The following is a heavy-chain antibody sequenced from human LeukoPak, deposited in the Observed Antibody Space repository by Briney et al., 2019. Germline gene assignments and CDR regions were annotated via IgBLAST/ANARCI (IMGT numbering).Heavy chain of an antibody. J-gene: IGHJ3*01. Sequence: GRSLRLSCAASGFTFDDYAMHWVRQAPGKGLEWVSGTSWNSGSIGYADSVKGRFTISRDNAKNSLYLQMNSLRDEDTAVYYCAKARIASAGTGAFDVWGQGTMVTVSS. CDR1: GFTFDDYA. V-gene: IGHV3-9*01. CDR2: TSWNSGSI. D-gene: IGHD6-13*01. CDR3: AKARIASAGTGAFDV.